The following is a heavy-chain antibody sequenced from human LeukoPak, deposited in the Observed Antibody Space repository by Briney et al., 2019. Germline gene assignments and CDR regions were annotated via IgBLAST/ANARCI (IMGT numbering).Heavy chain of an antibody. CDR1: GFTFSTYA. CDR3: ARGVPKTSYYYYYMDV. D-gene: IGHD4-11*01. V-gene: IGHV3-23*01. CDR2: IYGGGGGT. Sequence: GGSLRLSCAASGFTFSTYAMSWVRQAPGKGLEWVSAIYGGGGGTYYADSVKGRFTISRDNAKNSLYLQMNSLRAEDTAVYYCARGVPKTSYYYYYMDVWGKGTTVTVSS. J-gene: IGHJ6*03.